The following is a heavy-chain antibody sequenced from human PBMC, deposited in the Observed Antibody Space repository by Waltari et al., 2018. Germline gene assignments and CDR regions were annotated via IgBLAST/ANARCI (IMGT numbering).Heavy chain of an antibody. J-gene: IGHJ5*02. CDR2: ISYDGSNK. V-gene: IGHV3-30-3*01. D-gene: IGHD1-26*01. CDR3: ARPEDSGSYSWFDP. CDR1: GFTFSSYA. Sequence: QVQLVESGGGVVQPGRSLRLSCAASGFTFSSYAMHWVRQAPGKGLEWVAVISYDGSNKYYADSVKGRFTISRDNSKNTLYLQMNSLRAEDTAVYYCARPEDSGSYSWFDPWGQGTLVTVSS.